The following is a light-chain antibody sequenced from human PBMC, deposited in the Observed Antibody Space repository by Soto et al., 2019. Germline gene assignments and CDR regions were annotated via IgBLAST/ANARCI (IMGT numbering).Light chain of an antibody. CDR3: QQYGSSPRLT. V-gene: IGKV3-20*01. Sequence: EIVLTQSPGTLSLSPGERATLSCRASQSVRSSYLAWYQQKPGQAPRLLISGASSRATGIPDRFSGSGSGTDFTLTISRLEPEDFAVYYCQQYGSSPRLTFGGVTNVEIK. CDR1: QSVRSSY. J-gene: IGKJ4*01. CDR2: GAS.